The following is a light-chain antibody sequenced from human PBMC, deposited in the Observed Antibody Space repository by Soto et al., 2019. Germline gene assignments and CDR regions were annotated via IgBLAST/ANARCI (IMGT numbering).Light chain of an antibody. V-gene: IGLV2-14*01. Sequence: QSVLTQPASVSGSPGQSITISCTGTSSDVGGDNYVSWYQQHPGNAPKIMISEVTSRPSGVSNRFSASKSGHTASLCISGLQAADEADYYCSSYTCTSTYVFGAWPKVTV. CDR2: EVT. CDR1: SSDVGGDNY. J-gene: IGLJ1*01. CDR3: SSYTCTSTYV.